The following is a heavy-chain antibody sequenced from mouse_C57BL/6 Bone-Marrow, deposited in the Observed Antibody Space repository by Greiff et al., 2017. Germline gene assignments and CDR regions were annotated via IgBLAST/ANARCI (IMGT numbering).Heavy chain of an antibody. D-gene: IGHD2-4*01. J-gene: IGHJ4*01. CDR3: ARNRGLRRRKNAMDY. CDR2: IWRGAST. V-gene: IGHV2-2*01. CDR1: GFSLTSYG. Sequence: VMLVESGPGLVQPSQSLSITCTVSGFSLTSYGVPWVRQSPGKGLEWLGVIWRGASTDYNAAFISSLSISKDNSKSQVFFKMNSLQADYTAIYYCARNRGLRRRKNAMDYWGQGTSVTVSS.